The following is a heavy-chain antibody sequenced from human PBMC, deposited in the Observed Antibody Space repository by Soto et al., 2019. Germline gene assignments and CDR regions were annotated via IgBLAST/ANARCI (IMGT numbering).Heavy chain of an antibody. V-gene: IGHV4-59*12. CDR2: MYHSGST. D-gene: IGHD3-22*01. CDR3: ARTSYYDSSGYYGMDV. Sequence: SETLSLTCTVSGGSISRYYWSWIRQPPGKGLEWIGYMYHSGSTIYNPSFESRATISVDTSKNQFSLKLTSVTAADTAVYYCARTSYYDSSGYYGMDVWGQGTTVTVSS. J-gene: IGHJ6*02. CDR1: GGSISRYY.